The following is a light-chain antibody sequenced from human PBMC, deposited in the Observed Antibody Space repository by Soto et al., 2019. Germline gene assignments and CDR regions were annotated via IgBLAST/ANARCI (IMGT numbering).Light chain of an antibody. V-gene: IGLV2-8*01. Sequence: HSALTQPPSASGSPGQSVTISCTGTSSDVGGYNYVSWYQHHPGKAPKLMIFAVSERPSGVPDRFSGSKSGNTASLTVSGLQPEDEADYYCTSYAGGNNFDVVFGGGTKLTVL. CDR2: AVS. CDR1: SSDVGGYNY. CDR3: TSYAGGNNFDVV. J-gene: IGLJ2*01.